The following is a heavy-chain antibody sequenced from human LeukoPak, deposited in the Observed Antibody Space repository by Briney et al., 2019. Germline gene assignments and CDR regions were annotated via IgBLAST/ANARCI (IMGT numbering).Heavy chain of an antibody. D-gene: IGHD6-19*01. CDR1: GYSFTSYW. J-gene: IGHJ6*02. CDR2: IYPGDSDT. Sequence: GESLKISCKGSGYSFTSYWIGWVRQMPGKGLEWMGIIYPGDSDTRYGPSFQGQVTISADKSISTAYLQWSSLKASDTAMYYCARQIAVAGTPYYYYGMDVWGQGTTVTVSS. V-gene: IGHV5-51*01. CDR3: ARQIAVAGTPYYYYGMDV.